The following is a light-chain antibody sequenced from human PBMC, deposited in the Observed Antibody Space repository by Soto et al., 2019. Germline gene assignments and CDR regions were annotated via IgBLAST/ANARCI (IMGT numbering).Light chain of an antibody. CDR3: QQSYKMPS. Sequence: EIPLTQSAASLAASFGDRLTLTCRASRNVSIYLNWYQHKPGKGPTLLIHATSNLQIGVPSRFSGSGSGTEFTLTISSLEPEDFGTYYCQQSYKMPSFGQGTRLEIK. CDR2: ATS. V-gene: IGKV1-39*01. CDR1: RNVSIY. J-gene: IGKJ5*01.